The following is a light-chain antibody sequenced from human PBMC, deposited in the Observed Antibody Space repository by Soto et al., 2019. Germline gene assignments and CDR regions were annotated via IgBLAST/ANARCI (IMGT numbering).Light chain of an antibody. J-gene: IGKJ1*01. CDR3: QQYNSYSRT. Sequence: DIQMTQSPSTLSASVEDRVTITCRASQSISSWLAWYQQKPGKAPKLLIYKASSLESGVPSRFSGSGAGTEFTLTISSLHPDDFATYYCQQYNSYSRTFGQGTKVELK. V-gene: IGKV1-5*03. CDR1: QSISSW. CDR2: KAS.